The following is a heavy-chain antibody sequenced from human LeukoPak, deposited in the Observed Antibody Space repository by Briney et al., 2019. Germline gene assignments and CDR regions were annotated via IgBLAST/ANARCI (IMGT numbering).Heavy chain of an antibody. Sequence: PSQTLSLTCIVSGGSISSGDYYWSWLRQPPGTGLEWVGYIYYSGSTYYNPSLRSRVTISVDTSKTQFSLKLSSVTAADTAVYYCARAKRYCSGGRCYYYYGMDVWGKGTTVTVSS. CDR2: IYYSGST. V-gene: IGHV4-30-4*01. CDR1: GGSISSGDYY. CDR3: ARAKRYCSGGRCYYYYGMDV. D-gene: IGHD2-15*01. J-gene: IGHJ6*04.